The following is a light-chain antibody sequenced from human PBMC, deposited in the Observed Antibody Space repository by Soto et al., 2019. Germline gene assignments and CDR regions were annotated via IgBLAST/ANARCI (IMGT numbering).Light chain of an antibody. CDR3: AAWDDSLNAVV. Sequence: QSVLSQPPSVSGAPRQRVTISCSGSSSNIGNNAVNWFQQLPGKALKLLIYYDDLLTAGVSDRFSGSKSGTSASLAISALQSEDEADYHCAAWDDSLNAVVFGGGTKLTVL. J-gene: IGLJ2*01. CDR2: YDD. V-gene: IGLV1-36*01. CDR1: SSNIGNNA.